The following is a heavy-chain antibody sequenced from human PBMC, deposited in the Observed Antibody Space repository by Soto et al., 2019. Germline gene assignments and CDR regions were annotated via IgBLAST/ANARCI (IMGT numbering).Heavy chain of an antibody. J-gene: IGHJ6*02. Sequence: QVQLVQSGAEVKKPGASVKVSCKASRYTFTGYYMHWVRQAPGQGLEWMGWINPNSGGTNYAQKFQGWVTMTRDTSISTAYMELSRLRSDDTAVYYCARDRRDDLYYYGMDVWGQGTTVTVSS. CDR3: ARDRRDDLYYYGMDV. D-gene: IGHD1-1*01. V-gene: IGHV1-2*04. CDR2: INPNSGGT. CDR1: RYTFTGYY.